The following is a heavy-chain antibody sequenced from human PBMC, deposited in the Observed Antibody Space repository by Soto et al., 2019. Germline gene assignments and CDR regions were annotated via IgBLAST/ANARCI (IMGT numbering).Heavy chain of an antibody. CDR3: AHSRYRSGWDLFDY. CDR2: IYWDDDK. V-gene: IGHV2-5*02. D-gene: IGHD6-19*01. CDR1: GFSLSTRGVG. J-gene: IGHJ4*02. Sequence: QITLKESGLSLVKPTQTLTLTCTFSGFSLSTRGVGVGWIRQPPGKALEWLALIYWDDDKRYSPSLKSRLTITKDTSKNQVVLTMTNMDLVDTATYYCAHSRYRSGWDLFDYWGQGTLVTVSS.